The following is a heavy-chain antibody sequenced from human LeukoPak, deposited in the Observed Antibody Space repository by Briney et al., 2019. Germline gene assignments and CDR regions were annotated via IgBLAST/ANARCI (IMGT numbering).Heavy chain of an antibody. CDR3: ARDTEPLSFVFDY. D-gene: IGHD1-14*01. J-gene: IGHJ4*02. V-gene: IGHV3-48*02. Sequence: PGGSLRLSCAASGFTFSRYSRNWVRQAPGKGLGWVSYITRSGSTIFYAGSLKRRFTISRHNAKNSLYLQMNSLRDEDTAVYYCARDTEPLSFVFDYWGQGTLVTVSS. CDR1: GFTFSRYS. CDR2: ITRSGSTI.